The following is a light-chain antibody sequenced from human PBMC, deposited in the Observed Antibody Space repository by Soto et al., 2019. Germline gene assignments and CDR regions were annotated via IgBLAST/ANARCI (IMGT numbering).Light chain of an antibody. J-gene: IGKJ4*01. V-gene: IGKV1-5*01. CDR1: QNIYKW. CDR2: EAA. Sequence: DIQMTQSPSTLSASIGDRVTITCRASQNIYKWLAWYQQKPQKAPKVLIFEAAALETGVSPRFSGSGSGTEFTLTISSLQPDDFATYYCQQHSNWPLTFGGGTKVELK. CDR3: QQHSNWPLT.